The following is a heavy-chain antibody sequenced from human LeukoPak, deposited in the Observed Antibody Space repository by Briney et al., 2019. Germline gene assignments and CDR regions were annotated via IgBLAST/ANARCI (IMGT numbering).Heavy chain of an antibody. D-gene: IGHD2-2*01. CDR2: IKQDGSEK. CDR1: GFTFSSYW. Sequence: PGGSLRLSCAASGFTFSSYWMSWVRQAPGKGLEWVANIKQDGSEKYYVDSVKGRFTISRGNAKNSLYLQMNSLRAEDTAVYYCARRLGYCSSTSCYVVEYSNYYFDYWGQGTLVTVSS. CDR3: ARRLGYCSSTSCYVVEYSNYYFDY. J-gene: IGHJ4*02. V-gene: IGHV3-7*01.